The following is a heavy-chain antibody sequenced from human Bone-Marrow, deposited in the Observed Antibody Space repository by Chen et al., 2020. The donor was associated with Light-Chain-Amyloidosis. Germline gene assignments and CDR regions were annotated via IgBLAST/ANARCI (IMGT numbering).Heavy chain of an antibody. CDR2: IYPDDSDA. CDR3: ARRRAGYNFDY. J-gene: IGHJ4*02. Sequence: EXQLEQSGPEVKKPGESLKISCKGSGYTFPNYWIGWVRQMPGKGLEWMGVIYPDDSDARYSPSFEGQVTISADKSITXXXXXWXXXXXSDTAMYYCARRRAGYNFDYWGQGTLVTVSS. CDR1: GYTFPNYW. V-gene: IGHV5-51*01. D-gene: IGHD5-12*01.